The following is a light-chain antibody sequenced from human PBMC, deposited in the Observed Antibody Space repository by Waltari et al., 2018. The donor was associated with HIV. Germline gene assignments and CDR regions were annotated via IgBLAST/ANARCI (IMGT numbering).Light chain of an antibody. J-gene: IGKJ1*01. CDR2: AAS. CDR3: QQSYSTPRT. CDR1: QSISNY. V-gene: IGKV1-39*01. Sequence: DIQMTQSPFYLSASVGDRVTITCRASQSISNYLNWYQQKPGKAPKLVIYAASSLQSGVPSRFSGSGSGTDFTLAISSLQPEDFATYYCQQSYSTPRTFGQGTKVEIK.